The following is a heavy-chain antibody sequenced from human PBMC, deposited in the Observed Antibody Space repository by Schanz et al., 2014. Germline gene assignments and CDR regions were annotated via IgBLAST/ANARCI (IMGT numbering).Heavy chain of an antibody. D-gene: IGHD3-9*01. CDR2: IKQDGSEK. CDR1: GFTFSNHA. Sequence: VHLVESGGGVVQPGGSLRLSCAASGFTFSNHALSWVRQAPGKGLEWVANIKQDGSEKYYVDSVKGRFTISRDNSKNTLYLQMNSLRAEDTAVYNGAKDHAGSDILTALGNWGQGTLVTVSS. V-gene: IGHV3-7*03. J-gene: IGHJ4*02. CDR3: AKDHAGSDILTALGN.